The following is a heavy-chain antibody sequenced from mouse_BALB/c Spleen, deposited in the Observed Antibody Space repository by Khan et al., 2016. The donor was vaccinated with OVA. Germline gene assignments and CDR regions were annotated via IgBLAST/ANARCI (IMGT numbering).Heavy chain of an antibody. CDR1: GFSLTSND. V-gene: IGHV2-9*02. Sequence: QVQLQQSGPGLVAPSQSLSITCTVSGFSLTSNDVHWVRQPPGKGLEWLGVIWAGGSTNYNSALMSRLSISKDNSKSQVFLKMNSLQTDDTAMYYCARNREPDYFDYWGQGTTLTVSS. CDR3: ARNREPDYFDY. J-gene: IGHJ2*01. CDR2: IWAGGST.